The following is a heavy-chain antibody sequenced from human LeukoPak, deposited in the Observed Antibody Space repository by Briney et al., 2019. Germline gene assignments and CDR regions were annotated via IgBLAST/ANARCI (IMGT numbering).Heavy chain of an antibody. CDR1: GFTLSIYL. CDR2: IKQDGSEK. J-gene: IGHJ6*03. V-gene: IGHV3-7*01. CDR3: ARVEGYGYYYYYYMDV. Sequence: GGSLRLSCAACGFTLSIYLMMWVRQAPGKGGEWGANIKQDGSEKYYVDSVKGRFTISRENAKNLLYSQMNSLRAEDTAVYSCARVEGYGYYYYYYMDVWGKGTTVTISS. D-gene: IGHD3-16*01.